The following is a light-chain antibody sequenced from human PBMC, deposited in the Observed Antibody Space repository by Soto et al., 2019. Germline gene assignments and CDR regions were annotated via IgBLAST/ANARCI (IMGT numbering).Light chain of an antibody. CDR3: QQYDSYMYA. Sequence: EIVISQSPASLSVSPGERATLSCRASQSVRNNLAWYQQRPGQAPRLLIYGASTRASGIPARFTGGGSGTDFTLTITSLQSEDFAVYYCQQYDSYMYAFGHGTKVEI. V-gene: IGKV3-15*01. J-gene: IGKJ2*01. CDR2: GAS. CDR1: QSVRNN.